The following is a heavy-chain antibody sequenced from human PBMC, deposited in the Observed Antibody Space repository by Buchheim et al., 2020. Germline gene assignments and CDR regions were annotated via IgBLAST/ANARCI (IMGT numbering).Heavy chain of an antibody. CDR2: ISNDGSAT. CDR3: ARECLEGGINEVDLDS. J-gene: IGHJ4*02. V-gene: IGHV3-74*01. CDR1: GFTFTNYC. Sequence: EVQLVESGGGLVQPGGSLRLSCVASGFTFTNYCMRWVRQAPGKGLVWVSCISNDGSATYYADSVKGRFTISRDNAKNTVYLQMNSLRAEDAALYYCARECLEGGINEVDLDSWGQGT. D-gene: IGHD3-10*01.